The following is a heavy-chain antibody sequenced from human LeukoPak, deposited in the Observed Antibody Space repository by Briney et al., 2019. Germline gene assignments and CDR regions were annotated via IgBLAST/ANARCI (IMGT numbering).Heavy chain of an antibody. CDR2: IYYSGST. CDR1: GGSISSYY. D-gene: IGHD4-17*01. J-gene: IGHJ6*02. V-gene: IGHV4-59*01. Sequence: SETLSLTCTVSGGSISSYYWSWIRQPPGKGLEWIGYIYYSGSTNYNPSLKSRVTISVDTSKNQFSLKLSSVTAADTAVYYCARDNLSPVTGYYYGMHVWGQGTTVTVSS. CDR3: ARDNLSPVTGYYYGMHV.